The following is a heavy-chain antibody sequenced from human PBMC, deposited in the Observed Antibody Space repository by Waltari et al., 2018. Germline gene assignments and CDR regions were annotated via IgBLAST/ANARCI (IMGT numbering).Heavy chain of an antibody. D-gene: IGHD6-13*01. CDR1: GGTFSSYA. CDR3: ASWSRGYSSSWGLYYFDY. CDR2: IIPSFGTA. J-gene: IGHJ4*02. V-gene: IGHV1-69*13. Sequence: QVQLVQSGAEVKKPGSSVKVSCKASGGTFSSYAISWVRQAPGQGLEWMGGIIPSFGTANYAQKFQGRVTITADESTSTAYMELSSLRSEDTAVYYCASWSRGYSSSWGLYYFDYWGQGTLVTVSS.